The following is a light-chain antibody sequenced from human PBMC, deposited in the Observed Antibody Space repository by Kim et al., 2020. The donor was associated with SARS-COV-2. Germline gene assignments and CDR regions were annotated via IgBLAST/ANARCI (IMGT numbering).Light chain of an antibody. Sequence: QSALTQPASVSGSPGQSITISCTGTSSDVGSYNLVSWYQQHPGKAPKLMIYEVNKRPSGVSNRFSGSKSGNTASLTISGLQAEDEADYYCCSYAGSGTSPYVFGTGTKVTVL. CDR2: EVN. CDR1: SSDVGSYNL. J-gene: IGLJ1*01. CDR3: CSYAGSGTSPYV. V-gene: IGLV2-23*02.